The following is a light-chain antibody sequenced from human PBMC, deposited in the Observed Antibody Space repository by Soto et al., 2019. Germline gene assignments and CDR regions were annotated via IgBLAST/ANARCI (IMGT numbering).Light chain of an antibody. CDR1: QGIAPN. V-gene: IGKV1-27*01. J-gene: IGKJ4*01. Sequence: DVQMTQSPSSLSAFVGDRVTITCRASQGIAPNLAWFQQKPGKDPKLLLYATSTLQSGVPSRFSGSGSGTEITLTINSLQPEDVATYYCQKYRSAPLTFGGGTKVEIK. CDR3: QKYRSAPLT. CDR2: ATS.